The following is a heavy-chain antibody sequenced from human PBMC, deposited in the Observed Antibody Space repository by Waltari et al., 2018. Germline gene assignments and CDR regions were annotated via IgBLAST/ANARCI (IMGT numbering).Heavy chain of an antibody. CDR1: GYTFISYD. CDR3: ARNIKRWQQFGWFDP. Sequence: QVQLVQSGPEVQKPGASVKVSCKASGYTFISYDISWVRQAPGQGLEWMGWINPYNGNTNYAQKFQGRVTMTTDTSTSSVYMELRRLRSDDTAVYYCARNIKRWQQFGWFDPWGQGTLVTVSS. J-gene: IGHJ5*02. V-gene: IGHV1-18*01. D-gene: IGHD1-20*01. CDR2: INPYNGNT.